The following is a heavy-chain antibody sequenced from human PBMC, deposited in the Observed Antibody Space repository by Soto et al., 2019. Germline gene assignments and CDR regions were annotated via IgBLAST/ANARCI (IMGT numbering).Heavy chain of an antibody. V-gene: IGHV4-4*02. CDR3: ARGTGYYGSDAFDI. CDR2: IYHSGST. CDR1: GGSISSSNW. Sequence: SETLSLTCAVSGGSISSSNWWSWVRQPPGKGLEWIGEIYHSGSTNYNPSLKSRVTISVDKSKNQFSLKLSSVTAADTAVYYCARGTGYYGSDAFDIWGQGTMVTVSS. D-gene: IGHD3-9*01. J-gene: IGHJ3*02.